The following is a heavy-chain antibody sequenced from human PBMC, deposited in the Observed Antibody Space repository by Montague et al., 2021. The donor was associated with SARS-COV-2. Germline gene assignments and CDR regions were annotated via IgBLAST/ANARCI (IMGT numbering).Heavy chain of an antibody. D-gene: IGHD3-3*01. CDR1: GYSISSGYY. J-gene: IGHJ4*02. V-gene: IGHV4-38-2*02. CDR2: IYHSGST. CDR3: ARDVRYYDIWSGLAQTSPDY. Sequence: SETLSLTCTVSGYSISSGYYWGWIRQPPGKGLEWIGSIYHSGSTYYNPSLKSRVTISVDTSKNQFSLKLSSVTAADTAVYYCARDVRYYDIWSGLAQTSPDYWGQGTLVTVSS.